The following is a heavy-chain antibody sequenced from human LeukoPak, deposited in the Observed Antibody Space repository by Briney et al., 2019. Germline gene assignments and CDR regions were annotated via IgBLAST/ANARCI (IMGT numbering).Heavy chain of an antibody. CDR2: MNPNSGNT. D-gene: IGHD1-7*01. CDR3: ARFGYNWKYGWYYYMDV. V-gene: IGHV1-8*03. Sequence: ASVKVSCKASGYTFTSYDINWVRQATGQGFEWMGWMNPNSGNTGYAQKFQGRVTITRNTSISTAYMELSSLRSEDTAVYYCARFGYNWKYGWYYYMDVWGKGTTVTVSS. CDR1: GYTFTSYD. J-gene: IGHJ6*03.